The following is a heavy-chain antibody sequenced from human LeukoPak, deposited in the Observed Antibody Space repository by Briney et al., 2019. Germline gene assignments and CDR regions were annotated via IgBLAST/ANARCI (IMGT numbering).Heavy chain of an antibody. J-gene: IGHJ4*02. Sequence: GASVKVSCKASGDTFSSYYVHWVRQAPGQGLEWMGWISAYNGNTNYAQKLQGRVTMTTDTSTSTAYMELRSLRSDDTAVYYCVRESGGYYGGAFDYWGQGTLVTVSS. CDR2: ISAYNGNT. CDR3: VRESGGYYGGAFDY. D-gene: IGHD3-22*01. CDR1: GDTFSSYY. V-gene: IGHV1-18*04.